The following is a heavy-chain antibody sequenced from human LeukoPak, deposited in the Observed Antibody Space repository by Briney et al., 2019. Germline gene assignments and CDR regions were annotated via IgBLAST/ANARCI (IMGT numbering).Heavy chain of an antibody. D-gene: IGHD3-3*01. J-gene: IGHJ4*02. CDR3: AKDPIWRDFWSGPDY. Sequence: GGSLRLSCAASEFTFSSYSMNWVRQAPGKGLEWVSYITNSGNSKSYADSVKGRFTISRDNSKNTLYLQMNSLRAEDTAVYYCAKDPIWRDFWSGPDYWGQGTLVTVSS. V-gene: IGHV3-48*01. CDR2: ITNSGNSK. CDR1: EFTFSSYS.